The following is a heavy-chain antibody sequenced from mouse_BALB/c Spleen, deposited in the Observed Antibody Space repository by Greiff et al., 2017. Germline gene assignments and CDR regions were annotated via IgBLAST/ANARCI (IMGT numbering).Heavy chain of an antibody. V-gene: IGHV3-2*02. CDR3: ALLSYEAMDY. D-gene: IGHD2-1*01. CDR1: GYSITSDYA. Sequence: EVKVEESGPGLVKPSQSLSLTCTVTGYSITSDYAWNWIRQFPGNKLEWMGYISYSGSTSYNPSLKSRISITRDTSKNQFFLQLNSVTTEDTATYYCALLSYEAMDYWGQGTSVTVSS. J-gene: IGHJ4*01. CDR2: ISYSGST.